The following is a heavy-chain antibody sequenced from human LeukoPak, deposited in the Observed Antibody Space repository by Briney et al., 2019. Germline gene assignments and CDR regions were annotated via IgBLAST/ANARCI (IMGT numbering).Heavy chain of an antibody. CDR1: GFTFSNYA. Sequence: GGSLRLSCAASGFTFSNYAMSWVRQAPGRGLEWVSATSGSGEYTYNADSVKGRFTISRDNSRNTLYLQMNSLRAGDTAVYYCARDRAKVIATLMEWGQGTLVTVSS. V-gene: IGHV3-23*01. D-gene: IGHD2-21*01. J-gene: IGHJ4*02. CDR2: TSGSGEYT. CDR3: ARDRAKVIATLME.